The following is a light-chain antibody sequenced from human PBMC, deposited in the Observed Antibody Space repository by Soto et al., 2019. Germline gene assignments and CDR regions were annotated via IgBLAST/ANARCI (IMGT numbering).Light chain of an antibody. CDR2: AAS. Sequence: DIQMTQSPSSLSASVGDRVTITCRPSQSIRNYLNWYQQKPGKAPKLLIYAASNLQSGVPSRFSGSGSGTDLTLAISSLQPEDSATYYCQQSYSTPHTFGQGTKLEIK. V-gene: IGKV1-39*01. CDR1: QSIRNY. J-gene: IGKJ2*01. CDR3: QQSYSTPHT.